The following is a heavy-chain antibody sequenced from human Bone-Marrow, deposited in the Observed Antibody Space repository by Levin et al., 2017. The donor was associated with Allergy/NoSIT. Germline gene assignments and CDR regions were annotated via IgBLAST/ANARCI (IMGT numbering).Heavy chain of an antibody. CDR1: GFTFSSYE. Sequence: GGSLRLSCTTSGFTFSSYEMNWVRQAPGQGLEWISYISNNLRTINYADSVKGRFTISRDNAKNSLYLQMNSLRAEDTAVYYCATDGLRANFAFDVWGQGTMVTVSS. D-gene: IGHD2-8*01. V-gene: IGHV3-48*03. CDR2: ISNNLRTI. J-gene: IGHJ3*01. CDR3: ATDGLRANFAFDV.